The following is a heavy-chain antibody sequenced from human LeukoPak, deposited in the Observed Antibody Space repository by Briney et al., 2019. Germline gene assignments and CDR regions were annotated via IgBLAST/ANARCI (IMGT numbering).Heavy chain of an antibody. CDR3: ARDGSGYCGGYCYYFDY. D-gene: IGHD2-21*01. J-gene: IGHJ4*02. Sequence: SVKVSCKASGGTFSSYAISWVRQAPGQGLEWMGGISPIFGTANYAQKLQGRVTITADESESTAYMELSSLRSEDTAVYYCARDGSGYCGGYCYYFDYWGQGTLVSVSS. CDR2: ISPIFGTA. V-gene: IGHV1-69*01. CDR1: GGTFSSYA.